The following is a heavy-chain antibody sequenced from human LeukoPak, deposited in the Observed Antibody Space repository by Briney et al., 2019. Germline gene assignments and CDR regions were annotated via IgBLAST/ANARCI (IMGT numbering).Heavy chain of an antibody. J-gene: IGHJ5*02. CDR3: ARDRKQQLVNWFDP. Sequence: PGGSLRLSCAASGLTFSSYEMNWVRQAPGKGLEWVSYISSSGSTIYYADSVKGRFTISRDNAKNSLYLQMNSLRAEDTAVYYCARDRKQQLVNWFDPWGQGTLVTVSS. V-gene: IGHV3-48*03. CDR1: GLTFSSYE. CDR2: ISSSGSTI. D-gene: IGHD6-13*01.